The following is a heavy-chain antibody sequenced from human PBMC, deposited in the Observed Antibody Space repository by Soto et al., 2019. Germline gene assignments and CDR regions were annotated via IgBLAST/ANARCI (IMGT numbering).Heavy chain of an antibody. CDR2: ISAYNGNT. Sequence: ASVKVSCKASGYTFTSYGISWVRQAPGQGLEWMGWISAYNGNTNYAQKLQGRVTMTTDTSTSTAYMELRSLRSDDTAVYYCASYSSSSLYYYYGMDVWGQGTTVTVSS. D-gene: IGHD6-6*01. J-gene: IGHJ6*02. V-gene: IGHV1-18*04. CDR1: GYTFTSYG. CDR3: ASYSSSSLYYYYGMDV.